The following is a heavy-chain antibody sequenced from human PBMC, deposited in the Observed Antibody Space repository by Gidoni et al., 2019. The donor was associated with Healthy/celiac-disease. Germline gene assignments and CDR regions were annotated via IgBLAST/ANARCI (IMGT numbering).Heavy chain of an antibody. CDR2: IYYSGST. CDR3: ARVGYCTGGVCLAEYFQH. D-gene: IGHD2-8*02. CDR1: GGSISSGDYY. Sequence: VQLQESGPGLVKPSQTLSLTCTVSGGSISSGDYYWNWIRQPPGKGLEWIGYIYYSGSTYYNPSLKSRVTISVDTSKNQFSLKLSSVTAADTAVYYCARVGYCTGGVCLAEYFQHWGQGTLVTVSS. J-gene: IGHJ1*01. V-gene: IGHV4-30-4*01.